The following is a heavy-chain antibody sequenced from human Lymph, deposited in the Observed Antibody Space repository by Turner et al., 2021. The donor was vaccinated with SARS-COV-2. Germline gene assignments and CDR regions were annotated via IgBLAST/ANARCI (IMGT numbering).Heavy chain of an antibody. CDR2: ISGSGGNT. D-gene: IGHD1-1*01. CDR1: GITFSSYA. V-gene: IGHV3-23*01. CDR3: AKDPNWYVLSAVDY. J-gene: IGHJ4*02. Sequence: EVQLLESGGGLVQPGGSLRLSRAASGITFSSYAMSWVRQAPGKGLEWVSAISGSGGNTYYADSVKGRFTISRDNSKNTLYLQMNSLRAEDTAVYYCAKDPNWYVLSAVDYWGQGTLVTVSS.